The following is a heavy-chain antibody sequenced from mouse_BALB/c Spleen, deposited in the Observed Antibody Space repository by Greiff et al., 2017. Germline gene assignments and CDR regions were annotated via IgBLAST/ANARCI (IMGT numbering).Heavy chain of an antibody. CDR1: GYSITSDYA. CDR2: ISYSGST. CDR3: ARDGYYRGYFDV. D-gene: IGHD2-3*01. Sequence: DVQLQESGPGLVKPSQSLSLTCTVTGYSITSDYAWNWIRQFPGNKLEWMGYISYSGSTSYNPSLKSRISITRDTSKNQFFLQLNSVTTEDTATYYCARDGYYRGYFDVWGAGTTVTVSS. J-gene: IGHJ1*01. V-gene: IGHV3-2*02.